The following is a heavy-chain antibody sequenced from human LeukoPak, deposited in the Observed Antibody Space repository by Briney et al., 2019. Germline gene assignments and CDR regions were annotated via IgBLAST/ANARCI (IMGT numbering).Heavy chain of an antibody. V-gene: IGHV4-4*09. J-gene: IGHJ5*02. D-gene: IGHD1-1*01. CDR1: GGSISSYY. CDR2: IYQSGST. CDR3: ATTTGGPYNWFDP. Sequence: SETLSLTCTASGGSISSYYWSWIRQPAGKGLEWIGTIYQSGSTSYNPSLKSRVTILVDTSKNQFSLKLSSVTAADTAVYYCATTTGGPYNWFDPWGQGTLVTVSS.